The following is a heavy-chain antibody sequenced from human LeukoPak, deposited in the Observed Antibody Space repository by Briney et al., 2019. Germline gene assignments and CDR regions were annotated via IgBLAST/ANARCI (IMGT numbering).Heavy chain of an antibody. D-gene: IGHD3-22*01. CDR2: IYYSGST. V-gene: IGHV4-39*07. Sequence: PSETLSLTCTVSGGSISSSSYYWGWIRQPPGKGLEWIGSIYYSGSTYYNPSLKSRVTISVDTSKNQFSLKLSSVTAADTAVYYCARDLRSYDSSGYYPFDYWGQGTLVTVSS. CDR3: ARDLRSYDSSGYYPFDY. J-gene: IGHJ4*02. CDR1: GGSISSSSYY.